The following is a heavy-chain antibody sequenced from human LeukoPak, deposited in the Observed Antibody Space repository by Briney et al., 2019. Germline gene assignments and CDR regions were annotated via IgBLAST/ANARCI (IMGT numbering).Heavy chain of an antibody. D-gene: IGHD3-10*01. V-gene: IGHV3-23*01. CDR3: AKGHRGSANYYYYMDV. CDR2: ISGSGYST. Sequence: QPGGSLRLSCAASGFTFSSYGMHWVRQAPGKGLEWVSGISGSGYSTYYADSVRGRFTISRDNSKNTLYLQMNSLTAEDTAVYYCAKGHRGSANYYYYMDVWGKGTTVTISS. J-gene: IGHJ6*03. CDR1: GFTFSSYG.